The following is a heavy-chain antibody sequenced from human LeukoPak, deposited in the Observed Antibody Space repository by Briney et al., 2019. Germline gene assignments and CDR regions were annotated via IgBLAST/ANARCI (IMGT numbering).Heavy chain of an antibody. CDR3: ARDPQSIAVAGHFDY. J-gene: IGHJ4*02. V-gene: IGHV3-30-3*01. Sequence: PGGSLRLSCAASGFTFSNYAMHWVRQAPGKGLEWVAVISSDGSNKYYADSVKGRFTISRDNSKNTLYLQMNSLRAEDTAVYYCARDPQSIAVAGHFDYWGQGTLVTVSS. CDR1: GFTFSNYA. D-gene: IGHD6-19*01. CDR2: ISSDGSNK.